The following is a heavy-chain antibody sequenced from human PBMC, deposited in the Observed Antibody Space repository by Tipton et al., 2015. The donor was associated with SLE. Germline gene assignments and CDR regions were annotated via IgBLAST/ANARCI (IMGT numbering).Heavy chain of an antibody. CDR3: ATESGHYDFWSGYYTHYYYMDV. D-gene: IGHD3-3*01. J-gene: IGHJ6*03. CDR2: INHSGST. Sequence: TLSLTCAVYGGSFSGYYWSWIRQPPGKGLEWIGEINHSGSTNYNPSLKSRVTISVDTSKNQFSLKLSSVTAADTAVYYRATESGHYDFWSGYYTHYYYMDVWGKGTTVTVSS. V-gene: IGHV4-34*01. CDR1: GGSFSGYY.